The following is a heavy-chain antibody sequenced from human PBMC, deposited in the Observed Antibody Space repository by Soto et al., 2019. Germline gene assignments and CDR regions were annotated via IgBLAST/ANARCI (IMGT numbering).Heavy chain of an antibody. J-gene: IGHJ3*02. CDR3: ARVSGYSYALAFDI. CDR1: GGSISSGGYY. Sequence: QVQLQESGPGLVKPSQTLSLTCTVSGGSISSGGYYWSWIRQHPGKGLEWIGYIYYSGSTSYNPSLKRRVTISVDTSKNQFSLKLSSVTAADTAVYYCARVSGYSYALAFDIWGQGTMVTVSS. V-gene: IGHV4-31*03. D-gene: IGHD5-18*01. CDR2: IYYSGST.